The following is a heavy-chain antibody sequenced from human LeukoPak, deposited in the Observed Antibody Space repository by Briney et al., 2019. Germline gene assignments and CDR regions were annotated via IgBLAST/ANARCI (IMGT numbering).Heavy chain of an antibody. CDR1: GFTFSDYY. J-gene: IGHJ4*02. D-gene: IGHD6-6*01. CDR2: ISSSGSTI. CDR3: ARYSSSSAFDY. V-gene: IGHV3-11*04. Sequence: PGGSLRLSCAASGFTFSDYYMSWIRQAPGKGLEWVSYISSSGSTIYYADSVKGRFTISRDNAKNSLYLQMNSPRAEDTAVYYRARYSSSSAFDYWGQGTLVTVSS.